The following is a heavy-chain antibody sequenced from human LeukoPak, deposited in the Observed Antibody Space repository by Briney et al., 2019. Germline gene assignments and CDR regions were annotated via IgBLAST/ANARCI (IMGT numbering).Heavy chain of an antibody. V-gene: IGHV1-8*01. CDR2: MNPNTGNT. CDR3: TRSVRNGHIDY. CDR1: GYTFTIYD. D-gene: IGHD2-21*01. J-gene: IGHJ4*02. Sequence: ASVKVSCKASGYTFTIYDINLVRQATGQGLEWMGWMNPNTGNTGYAQKFQGRVTMTRSTSISTAYMELSSLRFEDTAVYYCTRSVRNGHIDYWGQGTLVTISS.